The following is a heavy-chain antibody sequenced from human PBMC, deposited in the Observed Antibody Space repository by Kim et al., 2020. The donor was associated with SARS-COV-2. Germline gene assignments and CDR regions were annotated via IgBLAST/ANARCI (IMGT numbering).Heavy chain of an antibody. CDR2: T. Sequence: TNYNPSLKSRVTISIGKSKNHLSLRLSSVTAADSAVYFCARDGGWYKFDYWGQGTLVTVSS. J-gene: IGHJ4*02. CDR3: ARDGGWYKFDY. V-gene: IGHV4-59*01. D-gene: IGHD6-19*01.